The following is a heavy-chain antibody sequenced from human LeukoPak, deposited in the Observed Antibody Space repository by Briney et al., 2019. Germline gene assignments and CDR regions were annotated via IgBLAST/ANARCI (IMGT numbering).Heavy chain of an antibody. J-gene: IGHJ6*03. CDR3: AKDKMVRGYYYYYYMDV. V-gene: IGHV3-43D*03. Sequence: GGSLRLSCAASGFTFDDYAMHWVRQAPGEGLEWVSLISWDGGSTYYADSVKGRFTISRDNSKNSLYLQMNSLRAEDTALYYCAKDKMVRGYYYYYYMDVWGKGTTVTVSS. CDR2: ISWDGGST. CDR1: GFTFDDYA. D-gene: IGHD3-10*01.